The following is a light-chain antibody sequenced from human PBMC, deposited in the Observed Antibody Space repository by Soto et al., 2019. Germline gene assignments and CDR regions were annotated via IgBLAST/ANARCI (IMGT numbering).Light chain of an antibody. CDR1: QSVSSY. V-gene: IGKV3-11*01. CDR3: QQRRSWPRA. Sequence: EIVLTQSPATLSLSPGERATLSCRSSQSVSSYLAWYQQKSGQDPRLLIYDASNRATGIPARFSGSGSGTDFTLTISSLEAEDFAVYYCQQRRSWPRAFCQGTKVDIK. CDR2: DAS. J-gene: IGKJ1*01.